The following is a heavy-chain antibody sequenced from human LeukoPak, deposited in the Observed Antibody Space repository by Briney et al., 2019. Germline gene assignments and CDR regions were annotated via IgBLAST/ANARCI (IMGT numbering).Heavy chain of an antibody. D-gene: IGHD6-13*01. CDR1: GFTFSSYS. CDR3: AGSSSWYTNNWFDP. CDR2: ISSSSSTI. J-gene: IGHJ5*02. Sequence: GGSLRLSCAASGFTFSSYSMNWVRQAPGKGLEWVSYISSSSSTIYYADSVKGRFTISRDNAKNSLYPQMNSLRAEDTAVYYCAGSSSWYTNNWFDPWGQGTLVTVSS. V-gene: IGHV3-48*01.